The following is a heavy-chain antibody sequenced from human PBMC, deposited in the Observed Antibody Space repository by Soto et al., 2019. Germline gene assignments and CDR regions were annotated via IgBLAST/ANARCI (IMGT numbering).Heavy chain of an antibody. V-gene: IGHV5-51*01. CDR1: GYSFTSYW. CDR2: IYPGDSDT. CDR3: ARRGYRTPNWFDP. D-gene: IGHD6-13*01. Sequence: GESLKISCKGSGYSFTSYWIGWVRQMPGKGLEWMGIIYPGDSDTRYSPSFQGQVTISADKSVSTAYLQWSSLKDSDTAMYYCARRGYRTPNWFDPWGQGTLVTVSS. J-gene: IGHJ5*02.